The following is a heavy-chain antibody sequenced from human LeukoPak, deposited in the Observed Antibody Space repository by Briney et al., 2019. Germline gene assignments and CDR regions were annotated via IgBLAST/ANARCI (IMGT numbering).Heavy chain of an antibody. CDR1: GGSFSGYY. D-gene: IGHD3-16*01. CDR2: INHSGST. V-gene: IGHV4-34*01. J-gene: IGHJ4*02. Sequence: PSETLSLTCAVYGGSFSGYYWSWIRQPPGKGLEWIGEINHSGSTNYNPSLKSGVTISVDTSKNQFSLKLSSVTAADTAVYYCARGEISVGGFDYWGQGTLVTVSS. CDR3: ARGEISVGGFDY.